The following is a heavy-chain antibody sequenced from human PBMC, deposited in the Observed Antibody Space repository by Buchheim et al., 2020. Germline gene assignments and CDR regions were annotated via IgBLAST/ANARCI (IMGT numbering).Heavy chain of an antibody. D-gene: IGHD4-17*01. CDR2: ISYDGSNK. J-gene: IGHJ5*02. CDR3: AKDLSTVNWFDP. V-gene: IGHV3-30*18. CDR1: GFTFSSYG. Sequence: QVQLVESGGGVVQPGRSLRLSCAASGFTFSSYGMHWVRQAPGKGLEWVAVISYDGSNKYYADSVKGRFTISRDNSKNTLYLQMNSLRAEDTAVYYCAKDLSTVNWFDPWGQGTL.